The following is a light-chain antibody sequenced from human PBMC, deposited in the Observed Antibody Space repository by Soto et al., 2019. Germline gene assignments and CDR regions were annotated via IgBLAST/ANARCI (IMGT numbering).Light chain of an antibody. CDR1: SSDVGGYNY. J-gene: IGLJ2*01. V-gene: IGLV2-14*01. CDR2: DVS. CDR3: SSYTSSSTPVV. Sequence: QSALTQPASVSGSPGQSITISCTGTSSDVGGYNYVSWYQQHPGKAPKLMIYDVSNRPSGVSNRFSGSKSGNTASLTISGLQAGDGADYYCSSYTSSSTPVVFGGGTKLPVL.